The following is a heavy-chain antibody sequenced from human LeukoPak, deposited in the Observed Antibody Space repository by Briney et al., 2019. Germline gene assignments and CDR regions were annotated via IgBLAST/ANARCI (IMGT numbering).Heavy chain of an antibody. V-gene: IGHV3-21*01. CDR3: ARDFADAFDI. CDR2: ISSSSSYI. CDR1: GFTFSSYS. Sequence: GGSLRLSCAASGFTFSSYSMNWVRQAPGKGLEWVSSISSSSSYIYYADSVRGRFTISRDNAKNSLYLQMNSLRAEDTAVYYCARDFADAFDIWGQGTMVTVSS. J-gene: IGHJ3*02.